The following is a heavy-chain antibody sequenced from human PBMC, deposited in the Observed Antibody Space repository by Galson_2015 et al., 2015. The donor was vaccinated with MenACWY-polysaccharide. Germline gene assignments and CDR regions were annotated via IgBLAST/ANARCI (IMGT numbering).Heavy chain of an antibody. CDR2: IRSKAYGGPT. CDR1: GFTFGDSG. J-gene: IGHJ4*02. V-gene: IGHV3-49*03. D-gene: IGHD6-19*01. Sequence: SLRLSCAASGFTFGDSGMSWFRQAPGKGLEWVGFIRSKAYGGPTEYASSVKGRFTISRDDSKSIAHLQMNSLKTEDTAVYSCPRNLAYSSVSQGVDYWGQGTLVTVSS. CDR3: PRNLAYSSVSQGVDY.